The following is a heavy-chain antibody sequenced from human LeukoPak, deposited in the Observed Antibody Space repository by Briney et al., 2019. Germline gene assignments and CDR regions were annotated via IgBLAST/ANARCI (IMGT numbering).Heavy chain of an antibody. D-gene: IGHD3-16*01. CDR1: AYSISSAYY. J-gene: IGHJ4*02. V-gene: IGHV4-38-2*02. CDR2: IYHSGST. CDR3: ARQLDHYDNIYYFDY. Sequence: SETLSLTCTVSAYSISSAYYWGWIRQPPGQGLEWIGSIYHSGSTYYNPSLKSRVTISVDTSKNQFSLRLTSVTAADTAVYYCARQLDHYDNIYYFDYWGQGTLVTVSS.